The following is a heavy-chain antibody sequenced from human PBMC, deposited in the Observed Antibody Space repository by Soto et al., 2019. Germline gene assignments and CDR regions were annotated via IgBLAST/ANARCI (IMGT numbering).Heavy chain of an antibody. CDR2: IYYSGST. J-gene: IGHJ3*02. CDR3: ARAEMVYAISGAFDI. V-gene: IGHV4-59*01. CDR1: GGSISSYY. D-gene: IGHD2-8*01. Sequence: SETLSLTCTVSGGSISSYYWSWIRPPPGKGLEWIGYIYYSGSTNYNPSLKSRVTISVDTSKNQFSLKLSSVTAADTAVYYCARAEMVYAISGAFDIWGQGTMVTVS.